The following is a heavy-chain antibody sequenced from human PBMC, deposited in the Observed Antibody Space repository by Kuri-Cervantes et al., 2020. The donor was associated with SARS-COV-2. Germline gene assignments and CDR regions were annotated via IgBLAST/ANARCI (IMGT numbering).Heavy chain of an antibody. CDR3: AKSPRGDYLIFDY. CDR1: GFIFSDYY. CDR2: IGPSGTTK. V-gene: IGHV3-11*01. Sequence: GESLKISFTASGFIFSDYYMTWIRQAPGKGLEWVSNIGPSGTTKYYADSVKGRFTISRDNSKNTLYLQMNSLRAEDTAVYYCAKSPRGDYLIFDYWGQGTLVTDSS. D-gene: IGHD2/OR15-2a*01. J-gene: IGHJ4*02.